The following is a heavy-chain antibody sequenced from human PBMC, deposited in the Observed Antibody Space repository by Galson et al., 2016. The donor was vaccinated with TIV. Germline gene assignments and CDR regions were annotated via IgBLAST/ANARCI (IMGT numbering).Heavy chain of an antibody. CDR2: FYDSETT. Sequence: SETLSLTCIVFGDSISSYYWSWIRQPPGKGLEWIGYFYDSETTNDNPSLKSRVTLSVDTSRNQLSLELSSVTAADTAVYYCARHGAWGTFDYWGPGILVTVSS. V-gene: IGHV4-59*08. D-gene: IGHD7-27*01. CDR3: ARHGAWGTFDY. CDR1: GDSISSYY. J-gene: IGHJ4*02.